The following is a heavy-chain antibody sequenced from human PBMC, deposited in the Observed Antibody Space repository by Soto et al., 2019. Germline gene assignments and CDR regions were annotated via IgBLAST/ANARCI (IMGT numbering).Heavy chain of an antibody. Sequence: KPSETLSLTCTVSGGSISSYYWSWIRQPPGKGLEWIGYIYYSGSTNYNPSLKSRVTISVDTSKNQFSLKLSSVTAADTAVYYCARGGRGYSYATRWFDPWGQGTLVTVSS. CDR1: GGSISSYY. V-gene: IGHV4-59*01. D-gene: IGHD5-18*01. CDR2: IYYSGST. J-gene: IGHJ5*02. CDR3: ARGGRGYSYATRWFDP.